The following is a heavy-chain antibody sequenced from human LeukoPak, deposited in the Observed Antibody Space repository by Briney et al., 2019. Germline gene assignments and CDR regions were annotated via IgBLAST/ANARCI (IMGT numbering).Heavy chain of an antibody. CDR1: GFTFSSYG. CDR2: ISYDGSNK. V-gene: IGHV3-30*03. J-gene: IGHJ4*02. D-gene: IGHD6-19*01. Sequence: GGSLRLSCAASGFTFSSYGMHWVRQAPGKGLEWVAVISYDGSNKYYADSVKGRFTISRDNSKNSLYLQMNSLRAEDTAVYYCARATAGGWAFDYWGQGTLVTVSS. CDR3: ARATAGGWAFDY.